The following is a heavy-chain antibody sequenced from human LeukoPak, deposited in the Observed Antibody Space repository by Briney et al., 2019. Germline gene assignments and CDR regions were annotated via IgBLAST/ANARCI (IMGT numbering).Heavy chain of an antibody. J-gene: IGHJ4*02. CDR3: ARARTSYSSGWYNSFGY. D-gene: IGHD6-19*01. Sequence: ASVKVSCKASGYTFTDYYMHWVRQAPGQGLEWMAWINPSSGGTNYAQKFQGRVTMTRDTSISTAYMELSRLRSDDTAVYYCARARTSYSSGWYNSFGYWGQGTLVTVSS. CDR1: GYTFTDYY. V-gene: IGHV1-2*02. CDR2: INPSSGGT.